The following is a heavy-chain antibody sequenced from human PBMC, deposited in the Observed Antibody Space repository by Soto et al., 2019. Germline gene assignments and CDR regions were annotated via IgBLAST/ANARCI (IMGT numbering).Heavy chain of an antibody. CDR2: TSHDGKDK. CDR1: GFTFSDYG. J-gene: IGHJ4*02. D-gene: IGHD6-19*01. CDR3: TKDLSSGWYGGPAT. Sequence: QVQLVESGGGVVQPGRSLTLTCAASGFTFSDYGMHWVRQAPGQGLEWVAVTSHDGKDKYYADSVKGRFTISRDNFRNTLDLQMSSLRAEDSAVYYCTKDLSSGWYGGPATWGQGALVTVSS. V-gene: IGHV3-30*18.